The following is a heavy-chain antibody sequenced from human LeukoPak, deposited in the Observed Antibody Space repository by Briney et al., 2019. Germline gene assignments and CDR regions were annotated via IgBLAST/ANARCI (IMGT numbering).Heavy chain of an antibody. V-gene: IGHV3-23*01. J-gene: IGHJ4*02. D-gene: IGHD4-17*01. CDR3: SKKGQNGDYGKPD. CDR1: GFTFSNYA. Sequence: GGSLRLSCAASGFTFSNYAMSWVRQAPGKGLECVASISRNSGASTYYAASVKGRFTISRDNSRSTLYLQMNSLRADDTAVYYCSKKGQNGDYGKPDWGQGTLVTVSS. CDR2: ISRNSGAST.